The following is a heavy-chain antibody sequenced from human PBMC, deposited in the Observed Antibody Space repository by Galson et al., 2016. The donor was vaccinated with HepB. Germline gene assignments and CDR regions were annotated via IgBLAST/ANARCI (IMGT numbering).Heavy chain of an antibody. J-gene: IGHJ5*02. CDR3: ARARGPVGP. Sequence: SLRLSCAASGFTFSAFYMSWIRQAPGKGLEWVSYISDSGDTIYYSDSVKGRFTISRDNAKNSLYLQMNSLRGEDTAVYYCARARGPVGPWGQGTLVTVSS. CDR1: GFTFSAFY. V-gene: IGHV3-11*01. CDR2: ISDSGDTI. D-gene: IGHD3-10*01.